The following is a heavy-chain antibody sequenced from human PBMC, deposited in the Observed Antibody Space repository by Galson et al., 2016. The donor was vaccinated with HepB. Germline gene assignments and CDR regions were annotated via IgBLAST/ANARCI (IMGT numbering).Heavy chain of an antibody. CDR1: GYIFRNYG. J-gene: IGHJ5*02. CDR3: ARGGSRQSWFDP. CDR2: ISGYNGNT. V-gene: IGHV1-18*04. D-gene: IGHD1-1*01. Sequence: SVKVPCKASGYIFRNYGTSWMRQAPGQGLEWMGWISGYNGNTNYAQKFQGRVTMTTDTSTSTAYMEVRSLRSDDTAVYYCARGGSRQSWFDPWGQGTLVIVSS.